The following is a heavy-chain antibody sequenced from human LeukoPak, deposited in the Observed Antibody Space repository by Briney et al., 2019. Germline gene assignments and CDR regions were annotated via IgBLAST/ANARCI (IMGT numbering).Heavy chain of an antibody. Sequence: PSQTLSLTCTVSGGSISSGSYYWSWIRQPAGKGLEWIGRIYTSGSTNYNPSLKSRVTISVDTSKNQFSLKLSSVTAADTAVYYCARAPTRDLRYFDWFMKDQAFDIWGQGTMVTVSS. CDR2: IYTSGST. V-gene: IGHV4-61*02. D-gene: IGHD3-9*01. CDR1: GGSISSGSYY. J-gene: IGHJ3*02. CDR3: ARAPTRDLRYFDWFMKDQAFDI.